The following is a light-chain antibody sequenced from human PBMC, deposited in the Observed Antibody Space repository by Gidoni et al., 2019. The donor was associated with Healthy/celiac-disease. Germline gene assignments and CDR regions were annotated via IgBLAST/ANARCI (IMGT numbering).Light chain of an antibody. Sequence: EIVLTQSPATLSLSPGERASQSVSSYLAWYQQKPGQAPRLLSYDASNRATGIPARFSGRGSGTDFTLTISSLEPEAFAVYYCQPRSNWPLTFGGGTKVEIK. J-gene: IGKJ4*01. CDR2: DAS. CDR1: QSVSSY. CDR3: QPRSNWPLT. V-gene: IGKV3-11*01.